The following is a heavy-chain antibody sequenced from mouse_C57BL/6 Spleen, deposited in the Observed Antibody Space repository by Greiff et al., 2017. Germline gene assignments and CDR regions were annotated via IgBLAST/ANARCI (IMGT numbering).Heavy chain of an antibody. J-gene: IGHJ2*01. Sequence: QVQLQQSGAELVRPGTSVKMSCKASGYTFTNYWIGWAKQRPGHGLEWIGDIYPGGGYTNYNEKFKGKATLTADKSSSTAYMQFSSLTSEDSAIYYCARGTTVVGRYFDYWGQGTTLTVSS. D-gene: IGHD1-1*01. CDR1: GYTFTNYW. CDR3: ARGTTVVGRYFDY. CDR2: IYPGGGYT. V-gene: IGHV1-63*01.